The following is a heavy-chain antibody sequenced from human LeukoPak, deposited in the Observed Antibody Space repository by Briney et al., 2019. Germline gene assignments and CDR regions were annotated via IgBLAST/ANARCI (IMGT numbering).Heavy chain of an antibody. J-gene: IGHJ3*02. V-gene: IGHV3-23*01. CDR1: GFTFSSYA. Sequence: GGPLRLSCAASGFTFSSYAMSWVRQAPGKGLEWVSAISGSGGSTYYADSVKGRFTISRDNSKNTLYLQMNSLRAEDTAVYYCAKVRDIVVVPAAIGLAFDIWGQGTMVTVSS. CDR2: ISGSGGST. CDR3: AKVRDIVVVPAAIGLAFDI. D-gene: IGHD2-2*02.